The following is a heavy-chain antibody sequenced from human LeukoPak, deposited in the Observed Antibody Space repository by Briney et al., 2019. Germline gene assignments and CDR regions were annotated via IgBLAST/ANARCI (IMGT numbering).Heavy chain of an antibody. CDR1: GYTFTGYY. CDR3: ARVKGAARPDRGSYYYYYMDV. D-gene: IGHD6-6*01. V-gene: IGHV1-2*02. Sequence: ASVKVSCKASGYTFTGYYMHWVRQAPGQGLEWMGWINPNSGGTSYAQKFQGRVTMTRDTSISTAYMELSRLRSEDTAVYYCARVKGAARPDRGSYYYYYMDVWGKGTTVTVSS. J-gene: IGHJ6*03. CDR2: INPNSGGT.